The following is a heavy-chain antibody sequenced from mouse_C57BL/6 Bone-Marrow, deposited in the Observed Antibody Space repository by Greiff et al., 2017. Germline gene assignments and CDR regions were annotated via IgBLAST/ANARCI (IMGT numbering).Heavy chain of an antibody. CDR3: SIEPLDY. V-gene: IGHV5-4*01. J-gene: IGHJ4*01. Sequence: DVKLVESGGGLVKPGGSLKLSCAASGFTFSSYAMSWVRQTPEKRLEWVATISDGGSYTYYPDNVKGRFTISRDNAKNNLYLQMGHLKSEDTAMYYCSIEPLDYWGQGTSVTVSS. CDR2: ISDGGSYT. CDR1: GFTFSSYA.